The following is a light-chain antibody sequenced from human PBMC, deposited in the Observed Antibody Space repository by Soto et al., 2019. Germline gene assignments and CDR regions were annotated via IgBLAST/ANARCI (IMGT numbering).Light chain of an antibody. J-gene: IGLJ2*01. CDR1: RLGDKY. CDR2: QNN. V-gene: IGLV3-1*01. Sequence: SSELTQPPSVSVSPGQTASITCSGDRLGDKYACWYQQKPGQSPILVIYQNNKRPSGIPERFSGSNSGNTATLTISGTQAMDEADYYCQAWDSGTVFGGGTKLTVL. CDR3: QAWDSGTV.